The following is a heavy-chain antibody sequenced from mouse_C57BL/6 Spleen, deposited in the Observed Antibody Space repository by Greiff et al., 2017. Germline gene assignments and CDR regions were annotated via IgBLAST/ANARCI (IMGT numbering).Heavy chain of an antibody. CDR3: ARGGGLRYAMDD. V-gene: IGHV1-22*01. CDR1: GYTFTDYN. D-gene: IGHD1-1*02. Sequence: EVQLQQSGPELVKPGASVKMSCKASGYTFTDYNMHWVKQSHGQSLEWIGYINPNNGGTSYNQKFKGKATLTVNKSSSPAYMELRSLTSGESAVDYCARGGGLRYAMDDWGQGTTVTVSS. J-gene: IGHJ4*01. CDR2: INPNNGGT.